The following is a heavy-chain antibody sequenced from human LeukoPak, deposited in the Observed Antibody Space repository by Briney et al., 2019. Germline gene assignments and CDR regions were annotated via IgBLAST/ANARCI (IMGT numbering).Heavy chain of an antibody. D-gene: IGHD6-13*01. CDR2: ISGSGGST. Sequence: PGGSLRLSCAASGFTFSSYAMSWVRQAPGKWLEWVSAISGSGGSTYYADSVRGRFTISRDNSKNTLYLQMNSLRAEDTAVYYCASYSSSCYMFFDYSGQGTLSTVSP. J-gene: IGHJ4*02. CDR3: ASYSSSCYMFFDY. CDR1: GFTFSSYA. V-gene: IGHV3-23*01.